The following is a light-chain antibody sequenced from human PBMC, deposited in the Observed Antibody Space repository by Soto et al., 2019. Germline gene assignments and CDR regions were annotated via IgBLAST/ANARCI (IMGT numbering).Light chain of an antibody. CDR3: TSSLSNSVVV. CDR2: EVS. J-gene: IGLJ3*02. V-gene: IGLV2-14*01. Sequence: QSALTQPASVSGSPVQSITISCSGTSSDVDDYNYVSWYQQHPGKAPKLMIFEVSHRLSEVSNRFSGSNSGSTASLTISGLQDEDEADYYCTSSLSNSVVVFGGGTKLPVL. CDR1: SSDVDDYNY.